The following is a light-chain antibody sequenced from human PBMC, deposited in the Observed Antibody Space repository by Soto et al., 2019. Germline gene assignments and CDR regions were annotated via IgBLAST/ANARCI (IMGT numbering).Light chain of an antibody. J-gene: IGKJ4*01. CDR3: QQYHAWPPCT. CDR1: QSVETF. CDR2: GAS. V-gene: IGKV3-15*01. Sequence: DIVMTQSPAILSVSPGERATLSCRASQSVETFLAWFPHKAGQAPRLLIFGASTRAAGVPARFSGGGSGTEFTLTIYSLRSEDFAVYFCQQYHAWPPCTFGGGTKVEIK.